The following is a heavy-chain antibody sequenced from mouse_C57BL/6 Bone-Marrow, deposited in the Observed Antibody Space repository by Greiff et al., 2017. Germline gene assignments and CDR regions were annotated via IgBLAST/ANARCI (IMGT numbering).Heavy chain of an antibody. J-gene: IGHJ4*01. CDR2: IYPGSGST. CDR1: GYTFTSYW. CDR3: ARRGRGFYYAMDY. D-gene: IGHD3-3*01. Sequence: QVQLQQSGAELVKPGASVKMSCKASGYTFTSYWITWVKQRPGQGLEWIGDIYPGSGSTNYNEKFKSKATLTVDTSSSTANMQLSILTSEDSAVYYCARRGRGFYYAMDYWGQGTSVTVSS. V-gene: IGHV1-55*01.